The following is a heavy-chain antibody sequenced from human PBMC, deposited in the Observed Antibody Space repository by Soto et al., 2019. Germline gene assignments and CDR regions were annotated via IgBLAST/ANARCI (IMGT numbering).Heavy chain of an antibody. CDR1: GYTFTIYD. Sequence: ASVKVSCKASGYTFTIYDINCVVQATGQGLEWMGWMNPNSGNTGYAQKFQGRVTMTRNTSISTAYMELSSLRSEDTAVYYCARVYSGYDFDYWGQGTLVTVSS. V-gene: IGHV1-8*01. CDR3: ARVYSGYDFDY. D-gene: IGHD5-12*01. J-gene: IGHJ4*02. CDR2: MNPNSGNT.